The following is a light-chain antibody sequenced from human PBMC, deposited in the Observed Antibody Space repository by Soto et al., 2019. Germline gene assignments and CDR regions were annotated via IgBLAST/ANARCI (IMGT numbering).Light chain of an antibody. Sequence: DIQMTQSPSTLSASVGDRVTITCRASQSISSWLAWYQQKPGKAPKLLIYKASSLESGVPSRFSGSGSGTEFTLTISRQQPDDFATYYCQQYNSYPVTFGQGTKLEIK. CDR2: KAS. V-gene: IGKV1-5*03. J-gene: IGKJ2*01. CDR3: QQYNSYPVT. CDR1: QSISSW.